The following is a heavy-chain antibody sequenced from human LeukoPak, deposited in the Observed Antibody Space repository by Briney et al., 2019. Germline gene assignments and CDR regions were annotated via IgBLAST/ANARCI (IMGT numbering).Heavy chain of an antibody. CDR3: ASAPSWGGLTSGSYYFDY. CDR2: MNPNSGNT. CDR1: GYTFTNYD. V-gene: IGHV1-8*03. D-gene: IGHD3-16*01. Sequence: ASVKVSCKASGYTFTNYDINWVRQATGQGLEWMGWMNPNSGNTGYAQEFQGRVTITRNTSISTAYMELSSLRSDDTAVYFCASAPSWGGLTSGSYYFDYWGQGALVTVSS. J-gene: IGHJ4*02.